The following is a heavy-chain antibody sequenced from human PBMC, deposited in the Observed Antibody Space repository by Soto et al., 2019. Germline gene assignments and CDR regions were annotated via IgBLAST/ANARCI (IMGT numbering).Heavy chain of an antibody. J-gene: IGHJ4*02. Sequence: QVQLVQSGTEVKKPGASVRVSCKASGYSFTAYYMHWVRQAPGQGLEWVGWISPNTGDTNSAQKFQGRVTMTSDTSISPSFMELSRLTSDDTAVYYCARADEYNNYRPKNYWCQGTLVTFSS. D-gene: IGHD4-4*01. CDR2: ISPNTGDT. CDR3: ARADEYNNYRPKNY. V-gene: IGHV1-2*02. CDR1: GYSFTAYY.